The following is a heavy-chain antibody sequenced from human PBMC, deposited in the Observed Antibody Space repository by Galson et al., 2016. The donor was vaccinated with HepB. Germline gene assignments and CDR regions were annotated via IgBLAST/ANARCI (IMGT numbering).Heavy chain of an antibody. D-gene: IGHD6-13*01. CDR2: LWSDGINK. J-gene: IGHJ4*02. CDR1: TFTFSNYA. V-gene: IGHV3-33*01. Sequence: SLRLSCAASTFTFSNYAMHWVRQAPGKGLEWVAVLWSDGINKYYAGSVKGRFTISRDNSKNTLYLQMESLRAEDTAVYYCAREAYSSTWPNYDYWGQGTLVTVSS. CDR3: AREAYSSTWPNYDY.